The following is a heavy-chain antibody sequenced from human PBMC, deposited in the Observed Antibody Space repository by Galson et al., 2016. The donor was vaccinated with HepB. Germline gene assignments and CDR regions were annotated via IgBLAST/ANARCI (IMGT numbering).Heavy chain of an antibody. CDR1: GASVSNSISY. CDR3: ARLPRSGTYYPGFDS. D-gene: IGHD1-26*01. Sequence: SETLSLTCRVSGASVSNSISYWGWIRQPPGKGLDCIGNINYSGSTYYNPSFKSRVTISVDTSKNQFSLKLSSVTAADTAVYYCARLPRSGTYYPGFDSWGQGTLVTVSS. J-gene: IGHJ4*02. V-gene: IGHV4-39*01. CDR2: INYSGST.